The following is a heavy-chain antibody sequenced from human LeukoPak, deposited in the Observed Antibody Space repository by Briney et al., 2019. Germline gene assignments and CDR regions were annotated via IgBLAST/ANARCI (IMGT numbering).Heavy chain of an antibody. D-gene: IGHD3-22*01. CDR1: GFTFSSCG. Sequence: GGSLRLSCAASGFTFSSCGMSWVRQAPGKGLEWVAKINQDGSDKYYVDSVKGRFTISRDNAKNSLYLQMNSLRAEDTAVYYCASFLSSGYYQTWYDPWGQGTLVTVSS. CDR2: INQDGSDK. V-gene: IGHV3-7*01. CDR3: ASFLSSGYYQTWYDP. J-gene: IGHJ5*02.